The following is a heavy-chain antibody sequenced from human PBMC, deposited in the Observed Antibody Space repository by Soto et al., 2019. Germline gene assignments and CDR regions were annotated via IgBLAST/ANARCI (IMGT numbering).Heavy chain of an antibody. D-gene: IGHD5-18*01. CDR1: GDSISSGGYY. CDR2: IYYSGST. J-gene: IGHJ4*02. Sequence: SETLSLTCTVSGDSISSGGYYWSWIRQHPGKGLEWIGYIYYSGSTYYNPSLKSRVTISVDTSKNQFSLKLSSVTAADTAVYYCARVTPGDSYGDNWHFDYWGQGTLVTVSS. CDR3: ARVTPGDSYGDNWHFDY. V-gene: IGHV4-31*03.